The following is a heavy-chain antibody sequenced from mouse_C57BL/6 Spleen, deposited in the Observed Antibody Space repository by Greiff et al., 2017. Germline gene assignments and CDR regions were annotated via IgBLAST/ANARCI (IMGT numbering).Heavy chain of an antibody. CDR1: GYSFTRYY. D-gene: IGHD2-5*01. CDR2: IYPGSGNT. J-gene: IGHJ2*01. V-gene: IGHV1-66*01. Sequence: QQSGPELVKPGASVKISCKASGYSFTRYYIHWVKQRPGQGLEWIGWIYPGSGNTKYNEKFKGKATLTADTSSSTAYMQLSSLTSEDSAVYYCARGYYSNYDFDYWGQGTTLTVSS. CDR3: ARGYYSNYDFDY.